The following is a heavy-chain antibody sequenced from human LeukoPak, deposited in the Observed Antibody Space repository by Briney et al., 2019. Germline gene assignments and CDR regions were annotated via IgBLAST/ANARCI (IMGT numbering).Heavy chain of an antibody. Sequence: PGGSLRLSCAVSGFTFRNYWMHWVCQAPGKGLVWVSNINSDGSTTNYADSVKGRFTISRDNAKNTLYLQMNSLRAEDTAVYYCARGAYWFDPWGQGTLVTVSS. J-gene: IGHJ5*02. V-gene: IGHV3-74*01. CDR1: GFTFRNYW. CDR2: INSDGSTT. CDR3: ARGAYWFDP.